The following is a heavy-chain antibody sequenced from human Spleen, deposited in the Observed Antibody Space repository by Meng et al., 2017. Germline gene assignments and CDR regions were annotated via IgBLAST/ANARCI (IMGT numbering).Heavy chain of an antibody. CDR1: GGSFSGYY. CDR3: ARGGGCSGGSCYPIDY. D-gene: IGHD2-15*01. J-gene: IGHJ4*02. Sequence: QVRLKQWGAGLLKPSETLSLSCAVYGGSFSGYYWNWIRQPPGKGLDWIGEVNHRGSTNYNPSLKSRVSISVDTSKNQFSLRLSSVTAADTAVYYCARGGGCSGGSCYPIDYWGQGTLVTVSS. CDR2: VNHRGST. V-gene: IGHV4-34*01.